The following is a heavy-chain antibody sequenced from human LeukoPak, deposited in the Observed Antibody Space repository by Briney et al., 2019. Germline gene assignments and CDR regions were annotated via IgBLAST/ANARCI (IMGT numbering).Heavy chain of an antibody. CDR2: IRYDGSNK. Sequence: GGSLRLSCAASGFTFSSYGMHWVRQAPGKGLEWVAFIRYDGSNKYYADSVKGRFTISRDNSKNTLYLQMNSLRAEDTAVYYCAQDRGLWSGEDYFDYWCRGTVVTVCS. J-gene: IGHJ4*02. CDR1: GFTFSSYG. CDR3: AQDRGLWSGEDYFDY. V-gene: IGHV3-30*02. D-gene: IGHD3-3*01.